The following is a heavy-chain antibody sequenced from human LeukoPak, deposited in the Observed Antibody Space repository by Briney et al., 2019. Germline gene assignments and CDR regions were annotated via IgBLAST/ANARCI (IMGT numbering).Heavy chain of an antibody. J-gene: IGHJ6*02. Sequence: GGSLRLSCAASGFTFSAFGMNWVRQAPGKGLEWVSTITKSGDSTYYVDSVKGRFTISKDNSKNTLYLQMNSLRAEDTAKYYCTKDYCGKFCSAVWGQGTTVTVSS. D-gene: IGHD3-9*01. CDR2: ITKSGDST. V-gene: IGHV3-23*01. CDR3: TKDYCGKFCSAV. CDR1: GFTFSAFG.